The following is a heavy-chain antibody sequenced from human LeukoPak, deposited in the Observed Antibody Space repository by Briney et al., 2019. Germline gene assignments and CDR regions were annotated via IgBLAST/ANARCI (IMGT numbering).Heavy chain of an antibody. CDR3: ASPHPYYYDSSGYFKNDAFDI. D-gene: IGHD3-22*01. CDR1: GYTFSGYY. Sequence: GASVKVSCKASGYTFSGYYMYWVRQAPGQGLEWMGWINPDSGGTNYAQKFQGRVTMTRDTSITTAYMELSRLRSDDTAVYYCASPHPYYYDSSGYFKNDAFDIWGQGTMVTVSS. V-gene: IGHV1-2*02. CDR2: INPDSGGT. J-gene: IGHJ3*02.